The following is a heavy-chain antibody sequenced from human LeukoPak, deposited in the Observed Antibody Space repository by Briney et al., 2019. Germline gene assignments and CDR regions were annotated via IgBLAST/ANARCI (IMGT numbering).Heavy chain of an antibody. CDR1: GFTFSSYS. Sequence: GGSLRLSCAASGFTFSSYSMNWVRQAPGKGLEWVSYISSSSSTIYYADSVKGRFTISRDNAKNSLYLQMNSLRDEDTAVYYCAGMYSSGWYASSGWFDPWGQGTLVTVSS. J-gene: IGHJ5*02. CDR3: AGMYSSGWYASSGWFDP. V-gene: IGHV3-48*02. D-gene: IGHD6-19*01. CDR2: ISSSSSTI.